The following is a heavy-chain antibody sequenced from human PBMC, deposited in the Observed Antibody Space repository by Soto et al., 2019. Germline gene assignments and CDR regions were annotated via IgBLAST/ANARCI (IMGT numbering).Heavy chain of an antibody. CDR2: MNPNSGNT. CDR3: ARGSEYNWNYEGGPFDP. Sequence: ASVKVSCKASGYTFTSYDINWVRQATGQGLEWMGWMNPNSGNTGYAQKFQGRVTMTRNTSISTAYMELSSLRSEDTAVYYCARGSEYNWNYEGGPFDPWGQGTMVTVYS. CDR1: GYTFTSYD. D-gene: IGHD1-7*01. V-gene: IGHV1-8*01. J-gene: IGHJ5*02.